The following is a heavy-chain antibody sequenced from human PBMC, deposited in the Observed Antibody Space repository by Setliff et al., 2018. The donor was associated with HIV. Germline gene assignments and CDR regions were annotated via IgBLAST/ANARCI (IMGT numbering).Heavy chain of an antibody. Sequence: SETLSLTCTVSGGSISSDYWSWIRQPPGKGLEWIGYVYHSGSTNYNPSPKSRVTISVDTSKNQFSMKLRSVTAADTAVYYCARLRSELGVFDYWVQGTLVTVSS. V-gene: IGHV4-59*08. CDR1: GGSISSDY. CDR3: ARLRSELGVFDY. CDR2: VYHSGST. D-gene: IGHD1-26*01. J-gene: IGHJ4*02.